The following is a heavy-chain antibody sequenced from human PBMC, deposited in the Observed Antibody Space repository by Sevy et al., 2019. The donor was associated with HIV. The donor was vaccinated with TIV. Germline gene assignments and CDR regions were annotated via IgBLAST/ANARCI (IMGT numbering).Heavy chain of an antibody. CDR1: GGSFSGYY. V-gene: IGHV4-34*01. J-gene: IGHJ4*02. Sequence: SDTLSLTCAVYGGSFSGYYWSWIRQPPGKGLEWIGEINHSGSTNYNPSLKSRVTISVDTSKNQFSLKLSSVTAADTAVYYCARVSYGGYFDYWGQGTLVTVSS. CDR2: INHSGST. D-gene: IGHD4-17*01. CDR3: ARVSYGGYFDY.